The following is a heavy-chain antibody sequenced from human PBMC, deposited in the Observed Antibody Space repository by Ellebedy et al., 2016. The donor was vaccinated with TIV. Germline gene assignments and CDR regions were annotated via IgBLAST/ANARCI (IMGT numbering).Heavy chain of an antibody. CDR1: GFTFGDYA. D-gene: IGHD2-2*01. J-gene: IGHJ6*02. Sequence: GESLKISCTASGFTFGDYAMSWFRQAPGKGLEWVSVIYSGGSTYYADSVKGRFTISSDNAKNSLYLQMNSLRDEDPAVYYCASLFVVPAALGGMDVWGQGTTVTVSS. V-gene: IGHV3-66*01. CDR3: ASLFVVPAALGGMDV. CDR2: IYSGGST.